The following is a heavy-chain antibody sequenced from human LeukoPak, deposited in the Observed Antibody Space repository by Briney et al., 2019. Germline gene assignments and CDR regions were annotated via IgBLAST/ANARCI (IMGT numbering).Heavy chain of an antibody. J-gene: IGHJ4*02. Sequence: PSETLSLTCAVYGGSFSGYYWSWIRQPPGKGLEWIGEINHSGSTNYNPSLKSRVTISVDTSKNQFSLKLSSVTAADTAVYYCARRFVTTVVRLPWAKGIFDYWGQGTLVTVSS. CDR2: INHSGST. V-gene: IGHV4-34*01. CDR3: ARRFVTTVVRLPWAKGIFDY. D-gene: IGHD4-23*01. CDR1: GGSFSGYY.